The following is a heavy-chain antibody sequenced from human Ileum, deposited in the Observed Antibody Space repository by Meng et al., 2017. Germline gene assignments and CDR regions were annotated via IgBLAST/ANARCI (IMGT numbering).Heavy chain of an antibody. V-gene: IGHV1-2*06. Sequence: ASVKVSCKASGYTFTLYYIHWVRQAPGQGLEWMGRINPNTGGTNYAQKFQGRIAMTRDTSITTAYMELTSLRCDDTAVFYCAREDGGTYHHFDYWGQGILVTVSS. J-gene: IGHJ4*02. CDR2: INPNTGGT. CDR3: AREDGGTYHHFDY. CDR1: GYTFTLYY. D-gene: IGHD1-26*01.